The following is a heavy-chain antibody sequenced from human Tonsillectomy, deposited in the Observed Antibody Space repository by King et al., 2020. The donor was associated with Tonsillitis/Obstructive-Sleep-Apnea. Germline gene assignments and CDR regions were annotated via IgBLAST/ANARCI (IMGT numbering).Heavy chain of an antibody. J-gene: IGHJ4*02. CDR3: ARDHGRVLRFLLYY. CDR1: GYTFTGHY. CDR2: INPNSCGT. Sequence: VQLVESGAEVKKPGASVKVSCKASGYTFTGHYMHLVRQAPGQRLEWMGRINPNSCGTNYAQKYQGRVTMTRDQSIRTAYMELSRLRSDDTAVYYCARDHGRVLRFLLYYWGQGTLVTVSS. V-gene: IGHV1-2*06. D-gene: IGHD3-3*01.